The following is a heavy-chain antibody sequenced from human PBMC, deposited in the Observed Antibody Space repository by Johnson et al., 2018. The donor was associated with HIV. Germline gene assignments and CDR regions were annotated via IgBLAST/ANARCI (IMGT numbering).Heavy chain of an antibody. D-gene: IGHD6-13*01. J-gene: IGHJ3*02. CDR3: AKDLGGAHSSPRAFDI. CDR2: ISYDGSNK. Sequence: QVQLVESGGGLVQPGGSLRLSCAASGFTFSSYGMHWVRQAPGKGLEWVAVISYDGSNKYYADSVKGRFTISRDNSKNTLYLQMNSLRAEDTAVYYCAKDLGGAHSSPRAFDIWGQGTMVTVSS. V-gene: IGHV3-30*18. CDR1: GFTFSSYG.